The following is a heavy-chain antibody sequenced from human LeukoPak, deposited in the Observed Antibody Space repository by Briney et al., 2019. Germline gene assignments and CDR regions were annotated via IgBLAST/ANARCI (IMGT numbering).Heavy chain of an antibody. Sequence: KPSETLSLTCAVYGGSFSGYYWSWIRQPPGKGLEWIGEINHSGSTNYNPSLKSRVTISVDTSKNQFSLKLSSVTAADTAMYYCARDNTALIISDYYYMDVWGKGTTVTVSS. CDR2: INHSGST. CDR3: ARDNTALIISDYYYMDV. CDR1: GGSFSGYY. V-gene: IGHV4-34*01. J-gene: IGHJ6*03. D-gene: IGHD5-18*01.